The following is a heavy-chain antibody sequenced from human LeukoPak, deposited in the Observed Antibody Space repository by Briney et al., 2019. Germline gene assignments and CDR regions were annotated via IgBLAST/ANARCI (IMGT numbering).Heavy chain of an antibody. D-gene: IGHD2-15*01. Sequence: GSLRLSCAASGFTFSDYYMSWIRQAPGKGLEWISYLSGSGRTIYYADSVKGRFTTSRDNAKNSLYLQMDSLRAEDTAVYYCARYCSGGDCYDDAFDIWGQGTMVTVSS. CDR3: ARYCSGGDCYDDAFDI. CDR2: LSGSGRTI. CDR1: GFTFSDYY. V-gene: IGHV3-11*01. J-gene: IGHJ3*02.